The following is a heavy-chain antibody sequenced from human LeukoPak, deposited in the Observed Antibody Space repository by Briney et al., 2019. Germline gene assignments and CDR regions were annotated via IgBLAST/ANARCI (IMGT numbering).Heavy chain of an antibody. CDR1: GFTFSSYE. CDR3: ARGGGGDGSGWSTTDY. Sequence: GGSLRLSCAASGFTFSSYEMNWVRQAPGKGLEWVSAITGSGGSTYYADSVKGRFTISRDNAKNSLYLQMNSLRVEDTAMYYCARGGGGDGSGWSTTDYWGQGTLVTISS. V-gene: IGHV3-48*03. CDR2: ITGSGGST. J-gene: IGHJ4*02. D-gene: IGHD6-19*01.